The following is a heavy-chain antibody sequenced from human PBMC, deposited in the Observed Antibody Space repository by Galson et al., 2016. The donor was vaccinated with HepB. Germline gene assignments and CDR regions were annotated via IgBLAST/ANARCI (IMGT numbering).Heavy chain of an antibody. Sequence: SLRLSCAASGFTSSSYWMHWARQAPGKGLVWVSRISSDGSKTTYADSVKGRFTISRDNAKNTLSLQMNSLRVEDTAVYYCAKNDILAGYSAFDYWGQGTLVTVSS. CDR1: GFTSSSYW. CDR3: AKNDILAGYSAFDY. D-gene: IGHD3-9*01. J-gene: IGHJ4*02. CDR2: ISSDGSKT. V-gene: IGHV3-74*01.